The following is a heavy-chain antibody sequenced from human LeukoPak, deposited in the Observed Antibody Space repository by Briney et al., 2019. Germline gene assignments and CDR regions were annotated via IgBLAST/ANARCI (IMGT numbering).Heavy chain of an antibody. V-gene: IGHV1-8*01. Sequence: ASVKVSCKASGDTLTNYDINWMRQATGQGLEWMGWVNLNSGNTGYAQKFQGRLTMTRNTSTTTAYMELSSLRSEDTAVYYCARGYALDVWGQGNTVTVSS. CDR3: ARGYALDV. J-gene: IGHJ6*02. CDR2: VNLNSGNT. CDR1: GDTLTNYD.